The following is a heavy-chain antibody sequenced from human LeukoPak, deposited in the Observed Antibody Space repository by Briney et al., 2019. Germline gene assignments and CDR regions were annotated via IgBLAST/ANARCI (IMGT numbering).Heavy chain of an antibody. CDR3: ARETPDSSGWD. Sequence: QSGGSLRLSCAASGFTFSSYGMHWVRQAPGKGLEWVANIKQDGSHKNYVDSVKGRFTISRDNAKNSLYLQMNSLRAEDTAVYYCARETPDSSGWDWGQGTLVTVSS. CDR1: GFTFSSYG. CDR2: IKQDGSHK. J-gene: IGHJ4*02. D-gene: IGHD6-19*01. V-gene: IGHV3-7*01.